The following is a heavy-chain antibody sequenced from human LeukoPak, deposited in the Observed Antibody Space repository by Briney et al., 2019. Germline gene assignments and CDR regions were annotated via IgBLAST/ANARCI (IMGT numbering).Heavy chain of an antibody. Sequence: GGSLRLSCAASGFTFSSYAMSWVRQAPGKGLEWVSAISGSGGSAYHADSVKGRFTISRDNSKNTLYLQMNSLRAEDTAVYYCAKDVAAFPDYWGQGTLVTVSS. CDR2: ISGSGGSA. D-gene: IGHD6-13*01. V-gene: IGHV3-23*01. CDR1: GFTFSSYA. J-gene: IGHJ4*02. CDR3: AKDVAAFPDY.